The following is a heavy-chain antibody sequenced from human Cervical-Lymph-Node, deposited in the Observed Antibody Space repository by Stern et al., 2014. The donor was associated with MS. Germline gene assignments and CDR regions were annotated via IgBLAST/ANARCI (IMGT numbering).Heavy chain of an antibody. J-gene: IGHJ3*01. CDR2: LYHRWST. D-gene: IGHD2-21*01. CDR1: GGSISSGGSS. CDR3: ARGGVIYTQDRNGFDV. V-gene: IGHV4-30-2*01. Sequence: VQLVESGSGQAKPSQTLSLTCAVSGGSISSGGSSWNWIRQPPGKGLEWIGFLYHRWSTYYNPSLKGRVLLSVATSKNQFALNLRSVTAADTAVYYCARGGVIYTQDRNGFDVWGQGTMVTVSS.